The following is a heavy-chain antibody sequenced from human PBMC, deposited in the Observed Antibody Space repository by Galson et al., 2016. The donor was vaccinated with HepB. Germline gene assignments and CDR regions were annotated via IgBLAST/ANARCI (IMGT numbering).Heavy chain of an antibody. D-gene: IGHD6-25*01. Sequence: SETLSLTCAVSGGSISSSNWWSWVRQPPGKGLEWIGEIYHSGSTYYNPSLRSRVSISVDKSKNQFSLKLISVTAADTAVYYCANRIEAAGYYFDSWGQGTLVTVSS. CDR2: IYHSGST. CDR1: GGSISSSNW. J-gene: IGHJ4*02. V-gene: IGHV4-4*02. CDR3: ANRIEAAGYYFDS.